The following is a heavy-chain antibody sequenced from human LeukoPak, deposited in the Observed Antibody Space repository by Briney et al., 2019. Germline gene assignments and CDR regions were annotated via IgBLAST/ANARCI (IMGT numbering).Heavy chain of an antibody. D-gene: IGHD4-17*01. V-gene: IGHV3-66*02. CDR1: GFTVSSNY. CDR2: IYSGGST. J-gene: IGHJ3*02. Sequence: GGSLRLSCAASGFTVSSNYMSWVRQAPGKGLEWVSVIYSGGSTYYADSVKGRFTISRDNSKNTLYLQMNSLRAEDTAVYYCARSDDYGDYLVDAFDIWGQGIMVTVSS. CDR3: ARSDDYGDYLVDAFDI.